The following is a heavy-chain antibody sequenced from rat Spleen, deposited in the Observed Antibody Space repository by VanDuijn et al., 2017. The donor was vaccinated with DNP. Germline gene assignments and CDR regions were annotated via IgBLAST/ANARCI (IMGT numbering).Heavy chain of an antibody. CDR3: AKDYHYYAMDA. CDR1: GFTFSNYY. D-gene: IGHD1-1*01. J-gene: IGHJ4*01. V-gene: IGHV5S10*01. Sequence: EVQLVESGGGLVQPGRSMKLSCAASGFTFSNYYMAWVRQAPTKGLEWVATIIYDGSRTYYRDSVKGRFTISRDNAKSTLYLQMSSLRSEDTATYYCAKDYHYYAMDAWGQGTSVTVSS. CDR2: IIYDGSRT.